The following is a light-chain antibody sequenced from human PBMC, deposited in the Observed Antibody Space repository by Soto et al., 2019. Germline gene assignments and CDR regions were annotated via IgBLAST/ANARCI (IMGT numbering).Light chain of an antibody. Sequence: EIVMTQSPATLSVSPGERAPLSCRASQSVSSNLAWYQQKPGQAPRLLIYGASTRATGIPARFSGSGSGTEFTLTISRLEPEDFAVYYCQQYGSSPLTFGGGTKVDIK. CDR2: GAS. V-gene: IGKV3-15*01. CDR3: QQYGSSPLT. CDR1: QSVSSN. J-gene: IGKJ4*01.